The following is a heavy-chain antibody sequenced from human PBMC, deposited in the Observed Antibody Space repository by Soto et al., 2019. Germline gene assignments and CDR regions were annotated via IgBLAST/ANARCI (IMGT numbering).Heavy chain of an antibody. J-gene: IGHJ4*02. D-gene: IGHD3-22*01. CDR1: GFTFSSYA. CDR2: ISGGGDST. CDR3: AKEGDSSGYYYSKDY. V-gene: IGHV3-23*01. Sequence: GGSLRLSCAASGFTFSSYAMSWVRQAPGKGLEWVSGISGGGDSTYYANSVKGRFTISRDNSKNTLYLQMNSLRAEDTAVYYCAKEGDSSGYYYSKDYWGQGTLVTVSS.